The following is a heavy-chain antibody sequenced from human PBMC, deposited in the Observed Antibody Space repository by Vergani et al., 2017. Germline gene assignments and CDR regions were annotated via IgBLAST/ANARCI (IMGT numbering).Heavy chain of an antibody. Sequence: VQLVESGGGVVQPGRSLRLSCAASGFTFSSYAMHWVRQAPGKGLEWVAVISYDGSNKYYADSVKGRFTISRDNSKNTLYLQMNSLRAEDTAVYYCASGGDGGGYYFDYWGQGTLVTVSS. J-gene: IGHJ4*02. CDR3: ASGGDGGGYYFDY. V-gene: IGHV3-30-3*01. CDR2: ISYDGSNK. CDR1: GFTFSSYA. D-gene: IGHD2-21*01.